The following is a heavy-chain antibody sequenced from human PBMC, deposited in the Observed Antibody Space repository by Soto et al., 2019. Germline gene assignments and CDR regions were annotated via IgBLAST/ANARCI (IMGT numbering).Heavy chain of an antibody. Sequence: VESGGGLVYPGGSLRLSCVASGFSFSDHSMNWARQAPGKGLQWISYISSNSETTYYADSVKGRFTVSRDNAKNALFLQMNSLRDDDTATYYCARLPKGSLVTAWGQGARVTVSS. CDR1: GFSFSDHS. V-gene: IGHV3-48*02. D-gene: IGHD2-21*02. CDR3: ARLPKGSLVTA. CDR2: ISSNSETT. J-gene: IGHJ4*02.